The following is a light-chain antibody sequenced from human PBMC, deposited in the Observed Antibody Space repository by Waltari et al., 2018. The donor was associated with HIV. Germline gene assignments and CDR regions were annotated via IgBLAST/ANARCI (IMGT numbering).Light chain of an antibody. V-gene: IGLV7-46*01. CDR3: LLSYSGARPAI. CDR1: SGPVTSGHY. CDR2: DTN. J-gene: IGLJ2*01. Sequence: QAVVTQEPALTVSPGGTVTLTCGSSSGPVTSGHYPHWFQQKPGQAPRALIYDTNNKPSWTPARFSGSLLGGKAALTLSGAQPEDEADYFCLLSYSGARPAIFGGGTKLSVL.